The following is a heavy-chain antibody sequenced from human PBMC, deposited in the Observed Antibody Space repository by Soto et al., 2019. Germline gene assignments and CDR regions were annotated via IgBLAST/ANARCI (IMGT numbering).Heavy chain of an antibody. CDR3: AREYYDFWSGYRRSDY. D-gene: IGHD3-3*01. J-gene: IGHJ4*02. CDR1: GFTFSVYY. Sequence: PAGSLTLSCAASGFTFSVYYRSWIRQAPGKGLEWVSYISSSGSTIYYADSVNGRFTISRDNAKNSLFLQMNSLRAEDTSVYYCAREYYDFWSGYRRSDYWGQGTLVTVSS. CDR2: ISSSGSTI. V-gene: IGHV3-11*01.